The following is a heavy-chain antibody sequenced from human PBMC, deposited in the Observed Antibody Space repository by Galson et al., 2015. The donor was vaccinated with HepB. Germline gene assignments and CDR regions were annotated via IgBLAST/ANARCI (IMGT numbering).Heavy chain of an antibody. CDR1: GFTFSSYG. D-gene: IGHD2-15*01. CDR2: VPYDGGNK. J-gene: IGHJ4*02. CDR3: AKDHCCGAAFDQ. V-gene: IGHV3-30*02. Sequence: SLRLSCAASGFTFSSYGMHWVRQAPGKELEWVAFVPYDGGNKFYVESVKGRFTISRDVSKNTLYLQMNSLRPEDTAMYYCAKDHCCGAAFDQWGQGTLVIVSS.